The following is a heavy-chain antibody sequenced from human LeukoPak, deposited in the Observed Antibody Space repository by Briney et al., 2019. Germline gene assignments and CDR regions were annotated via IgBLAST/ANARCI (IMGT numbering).Heavy chain of an antibody. CDR1: GYTFTSYG. Sequence: ASVKVSCKASGYTFTSYGINWVRQATGQGLEWMGWMNPNSGNTGYAQKFQGRVTMTRNTSISTAYMELSSLRSEDTAVYYCARGRRVRGVQTYYFDYWGQGTLVTVSS. CDR3: ARGRRVRGVQTYYFDY. V-gene: IGHV1-8*01. CDR2: MNPNSGNT. D-gene: IGHD3-10*01. J-gene: IGHJ4*02.